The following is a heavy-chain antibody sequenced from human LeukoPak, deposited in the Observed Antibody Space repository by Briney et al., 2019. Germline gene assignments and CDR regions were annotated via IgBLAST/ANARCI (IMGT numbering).Heavy chain of an antibody. D-gene: IGHD3-10*01. CDR2: IYYSGST. CDR1: GGSISSYY. V-gene: IGHV4-59*01. CDR3: ARDRGGFDY. Sequence: PSETLSLTCTVSGGSISSYYWSWIRQPPGKGLEWIGYIYYSGSTNYNPSLKSRVTISVDTSKNQFSLKLSSVTADDTAVYYCARDRGGFDYWGQGTLVTVSS. J-gene: IGHJ4*02.